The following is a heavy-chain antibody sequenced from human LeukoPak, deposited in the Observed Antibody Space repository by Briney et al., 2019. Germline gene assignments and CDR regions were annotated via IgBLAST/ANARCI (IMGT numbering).Heavy chain of an antibody. D-gene: IGHD4-17*01. Sequence: PGGSLRLSCAASGFTFSSYTMNWIRQAPGKGLEWVSSISSSTSYIYYADSVKGRFTISKDNAKNSLYLQMNSLRAEDTAVYYCARAGGSTVSHSDYWGQGTLVTVSS. CDR3: ARAGGSTVSHSDY. CDR1: GFTFSSYT. V-gene: IGHV3-21*01. J-gene: IGHJ4*02. CDR2: ISSSTSYI.